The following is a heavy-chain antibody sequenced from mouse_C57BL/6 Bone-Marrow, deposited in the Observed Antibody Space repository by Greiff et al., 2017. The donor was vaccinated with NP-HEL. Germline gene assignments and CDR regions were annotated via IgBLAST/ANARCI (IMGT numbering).Heavy chain of an antibody. Sequence: LVESGAELARPGASVKLSCKASGYTFTSYGISWVKQRTGQGLEWIGEIYPRSGNTYYNEKFKGKATLTADKSSSTAYMELRSLTSEDAAVYFCAQITTVVEGFAYWGQGTLVTVSA. CDR1: GYTFTSYG. CDR2: IYPRSGNT. J-gene: IGHJ3*01. V-gene: IGHV1-81*01. CDR3: AQITTVVEGFAY. D-gene: IGHD1-1*01.